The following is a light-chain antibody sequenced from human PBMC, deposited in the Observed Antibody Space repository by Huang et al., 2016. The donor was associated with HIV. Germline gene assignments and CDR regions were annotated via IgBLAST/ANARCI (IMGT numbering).Light chain of an antibody. CDR1: QGISNS. J-gene: IGKJ4*01. V-gene: IGKV1-NL1*01. CDR2: AAS. Sequence: DIQMTQSPSSLSASVGDTVIITCRASQGISNSLAWYQQKPGTAPRLLLYAASSLESGAPSRFSGSGSGTDFTLTSSSLQPEDLATYSCQQYYSTPLTFGGGTKVEIK. CDR3: QQYYSTPLT.